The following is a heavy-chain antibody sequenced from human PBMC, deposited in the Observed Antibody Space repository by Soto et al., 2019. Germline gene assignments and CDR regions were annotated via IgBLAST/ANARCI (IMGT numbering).Heavy chain of an antibody. V-gene: IGHV1-46*01. D-gene: IGHD3-10*01. CDR3: ARVGEVTMVRGVIGASGFGP. CDR1: GYTFTSYY. CDR2: INPSGGST. J-gene: IGHJ5*02. Sequence: ASVKVSCKASGYTFTSYYMHWVRQAPGQGLEWMGIINPSGGSTSYAQKFQGRVTMTRDTSTSTVYMELSSLRSEDTAVYYCARVGEVTMVRGVIGASGFGPWGQGTLVTVSS.